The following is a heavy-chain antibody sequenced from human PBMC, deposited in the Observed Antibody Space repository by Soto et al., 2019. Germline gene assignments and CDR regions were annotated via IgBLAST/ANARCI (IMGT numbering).Heavy chain of an antibody. CDR1: GGTFSSYA. V-gene: IGHV1-69*06. CDR2: IIPIFGTA. Sequence: GASVKVSCKASGGTFSSYAISWVRQAPGQGLEWMGGIIPIFGTANYAQKFQGRVTITADKSTSTAYMELSSLRSEDTAVYYCARETYYYDSSGYSIYGMDVWGQGTTVTVSS. J-gene: IGHJ6*02. D-gene: IGHD3-22*01. CDR3: ARETYYYDSSGYSIYGMDV.